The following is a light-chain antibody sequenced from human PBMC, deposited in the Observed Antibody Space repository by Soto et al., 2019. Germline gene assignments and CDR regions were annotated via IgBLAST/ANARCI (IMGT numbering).Light chain of an antibody. CDR2: SNN. J-gene: IGLJ1*01. CDR1: SSNIGSNT. Sequence: QSVLTQPPSASGTPGQRVTISCSGSSSNIGSNTVNWYQQLPGTAPKRLIYSNNQRPSGVPDRFSGSKSGTSASLAISGLQSEDEADYYCAAWDDSLNGYVFGTGTQLTVL. V-gene: IGLV1-44*01. CDR3: AAWDDSLNGYV.